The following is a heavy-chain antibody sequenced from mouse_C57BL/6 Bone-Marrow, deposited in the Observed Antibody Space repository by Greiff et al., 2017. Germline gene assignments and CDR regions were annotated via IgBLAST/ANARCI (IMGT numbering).Heavy chain of an antibody. J-gene: IGHJ2*01. V-gene: IGHV2-9-1*01. D-gene: IGHD2-3*01. Sequence: VKLVESGPGLVAPSQSLSITCTVSGFSLTSYAISWVRQPPGKGLEWLGVIWTGGGTNYNSALKSRLSISKDNSKSQVFLKMNSLQTDDTARYYCARKGYDGYYDYFDYWGQGTTLTVSS. CDR2: IWTGGGT. CDR3: ARKGYDGYYDYFDY. CDR1: GFSLTSYA.